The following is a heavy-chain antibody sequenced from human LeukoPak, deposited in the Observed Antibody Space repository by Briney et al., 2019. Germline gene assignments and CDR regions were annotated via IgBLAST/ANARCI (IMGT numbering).Heavy chain of an antibody. J-gene: IGHJ4*02. CDR1: GFSFSNFA. CDR2: VSGSGSSP. V-gene: IGHV3-23*01. CDR3: AKGGTGVLRRYYFDY. Sequence: GGSLRLSCDASGFSFSNFAMSWVRQAPGKGLEWVSTVSGSGSSPYYADSVKGRFTISRDNSKNTVYMQMNSLRAEDTAVYYCAKGGTGVLRRYYFDYWGQGTLVTVSS. D-gene: IGHD1-1*01.